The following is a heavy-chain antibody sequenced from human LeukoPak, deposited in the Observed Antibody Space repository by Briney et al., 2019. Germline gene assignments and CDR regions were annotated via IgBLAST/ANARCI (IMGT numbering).Heavy chain of an antibody. V-gene: IGHV1-69*05. CDR1: GGTFSSYA. J-gene: IGHJ4*02. D-gene: IGHD6-6*01. CDR2: IIPIFGTA. Sequence: SVKVSCKASGGTFSSYAISWVRQAPGQGLEWMGGIIPIFGTANYAQKFQGRVTITTDESTSTAYMELSSLRSEDTAVYCCARGGVAARPYYFDYWGQGTLVTVSS. CDR3: ARGGVAARPYYFDY.